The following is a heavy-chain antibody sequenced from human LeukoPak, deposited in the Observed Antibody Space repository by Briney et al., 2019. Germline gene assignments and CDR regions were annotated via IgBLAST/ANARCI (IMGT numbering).Heavy chain of an antibody. CDR3: AKGPATAAIDY. Sequence: PGGSLRLSCAASGFTFSSYGMHWVRQAPGKGLEWVAVISYDGSNKYYADSVKGRFTISRDNSKNTLYLQMSSLRAEDTAVYYCAKGPATAAIDYWGQGTLVTVSS. J-gene: IGHJ4*02. CDR2: ISYDGSNK. V-gene: IGHV3-30*18. D-gene: IGHD2-21*02. CDR1: GFTFSSYG.